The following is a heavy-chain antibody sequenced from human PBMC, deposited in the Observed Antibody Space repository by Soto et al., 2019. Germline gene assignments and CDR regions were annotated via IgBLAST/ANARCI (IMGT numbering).Heavy chain of an antibody. D-gene: IGHD6-19*01. J-gene: IGHJ6*02. V-gene: IGHV4-34*01. Sequence: SETLSLTCAVYGGSFSGYYWSWIRQPPGKGLEWIGEINHSGSTNYNPSLKSRVTISVDTSKNQFSRKLSSVTAADTAVYYCARVMASTQVDYSYGLDVWGPGTTVPVSS. CDR2: INHSGST. CDR3: ARVMASTQVDYSYGLDV. CDR1: GGSFSGYY.